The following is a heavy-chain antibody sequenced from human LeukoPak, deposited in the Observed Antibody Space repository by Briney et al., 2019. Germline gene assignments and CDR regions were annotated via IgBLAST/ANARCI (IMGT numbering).Heavy chain of an antibody. CDR2: IYYSGST. V-gene: IGHV4-59*01. J-gene: IGHJ4*02. Sequence: SETLSLTCTVPGGSISSYYWSWIRQPPGKGLEWIGYIYYSGSTNYNPSLKSRVTISVDTSKNQFSLKLSSVTAADTAVYYCARVWCSSTSCPDYWGQGTLVTVSS. CDR1: GGSISSYY. D-gene: IGHD2-2*01. CDR3: ARVWCSSTSCPDY.